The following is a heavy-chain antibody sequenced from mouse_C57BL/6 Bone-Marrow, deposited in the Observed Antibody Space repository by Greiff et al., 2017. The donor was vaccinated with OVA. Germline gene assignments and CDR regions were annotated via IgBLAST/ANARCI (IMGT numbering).Heavy chain of an antibody. V-gene: IGHV1-15*01. D-gene: IGHD2-2*01. CDR2: IDPETGGT. CDR3: TRWLPDY. J-gene: IGHJ2*01. Sequence: LVRPGASVTLSCKASGYTFTDYEMHWVKQTPVHGLEWIGAIDPETGGTAYNQKFKGKAILTADKSSSTAYMELRSLTSEDSAVYYCTRWLPDYWGQGTTLTVSS. CDR1: GYTFTDYE.